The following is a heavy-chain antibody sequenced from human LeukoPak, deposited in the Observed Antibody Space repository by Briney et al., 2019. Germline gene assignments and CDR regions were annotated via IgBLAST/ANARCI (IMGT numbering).Heavy chain of an antibody. D-gene: IGHD6-19*01. V-gene: IGHV1-2*02. J-gene: IGHJ5*02. CDR3: ARDIFDSSGWYWFDP. Sequence: GASVKVSCKASGYTFTGYYMHWVRQAPGQGLEWMGWINPNSGGTNYAQKFQGRVTMTRDTSISTAYMELSRLRSDDTAVYYCARDIFDSSGWYWFDPWGQGTLVTVS. CDR2: INPNSGGT. CDR1: GYTFTGYY.